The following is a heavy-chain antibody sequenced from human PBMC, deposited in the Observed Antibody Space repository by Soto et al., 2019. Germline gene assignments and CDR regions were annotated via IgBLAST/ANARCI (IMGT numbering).Heavy chain of an antibody. J-gene: IGHJ4*02. D-gene: IGHD6-13*01. CDR1: GFTVSSNY. CDR3: ARYIAAAFDY. CDR2: IYSDGST. Sequence: EVQLVESGGGLVQPGGSLRLSCAASGFTVSSNYMSWVRQAPGKGLEWVSIIYSDGSTYYADSVKGRFTISRHNSKNTLYLQMNRLRAEDTAVYYCARYIAAAFDYWGQGTLVTVSS. V-gene: IGHV3-53*04.